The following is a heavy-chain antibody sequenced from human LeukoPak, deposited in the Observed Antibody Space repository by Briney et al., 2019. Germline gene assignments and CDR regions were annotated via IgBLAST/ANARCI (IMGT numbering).Heavy chain of an antibody. CDR1: GYSISSGYY. J-gene: IGHJ6*03. D-gene: IGHD2-2*01. CDR2: IYRSGST. CDR3: ARGDCSSTICYSPMDV. Sequence: PSETLSLTCTVSGYSISSGYYWVRIRQPPGKGLEWIGSIYRSGSTNYNPSLKSRGAISVDTSQNQFSLKVNSVTAADTAAYYCARGDCSSTICYSPMDVWGKGTTVTVSS. V-gene: IGHV4-38-2*02.